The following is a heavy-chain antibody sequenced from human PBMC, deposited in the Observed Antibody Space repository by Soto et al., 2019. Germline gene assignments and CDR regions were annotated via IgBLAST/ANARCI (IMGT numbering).Heavy chain of an antibody. D-gene: IGHD2-2*01. V-gene: IGHV4-31*03. CDR1: GGSISSGGYY. CDR3: ARGIVVVPTKGSDAFDI. J-gene: IGHJ3*02. Sequence: QVQLQESGPGLVKPSQTLSLTCTVSGGSISSGGYYWSWIRQHPGKGLEWIGYIYYSGSTYYNPSLKSRVTISVDTSKNQFSLKLSSVTAADTAVYYCARGIVVVPTKGSDAFDIWGQGTMVTVSS. CDR2: IYYSGST.